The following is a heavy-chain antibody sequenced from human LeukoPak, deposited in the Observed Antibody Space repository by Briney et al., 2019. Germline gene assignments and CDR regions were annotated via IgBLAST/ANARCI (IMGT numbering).Heavy chain of an antibody. CDR1: GCTFTTYA. J-gene: IGHJ3*01. CDR2: ISGGGDKA. Sequence: GGSLRLSCAASGCTFTTYAINWVRQAPGKGLEWVSGISGGGDKAFYADSVNGRFTISRDNSKNTVSLQMSSLRAEDTAFYYCAKDLALAGTGGGFDVWGQGTRVAVSS. V-gene: IGHV3-23*01. CDR3: AKDLALAGTGGGFDV. D-gene: IGHD6-19*01.